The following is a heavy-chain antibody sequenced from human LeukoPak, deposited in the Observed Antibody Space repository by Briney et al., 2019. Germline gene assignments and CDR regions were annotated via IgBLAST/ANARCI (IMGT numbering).Heavy chain of an antibody. D-gene: IGHD2-15*01. J-gene: IGHJ4*02. V-gene: IGHV1-69*01. CDR3: ARVGPGGSCPGD. CDR1: GGTFSSYA. Sequence: AVKVSCKASGGTFSSYAISWVRQAPGQGLEWMGGIIPIFGTANYAQKFQGRVTITADESTSTAYMELSSLRSEDTAVYYCARVGPGGSCPGDWGQGTLVTVSS. CDR2: IIPIFGTA.